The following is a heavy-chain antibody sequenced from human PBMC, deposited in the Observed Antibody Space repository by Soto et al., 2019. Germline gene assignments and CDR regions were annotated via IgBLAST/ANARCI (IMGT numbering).Heavy chain of an antibody. V-gene: IGHV4-4*02. Sequence: PSGTPLPTCAVSGGPLSSSNWWGWGRPPPGKGVGGIGEIYHSGSTNYNPSLKSRVTISVDKSKNQFSLKLSSVTAADTAVYYCARGYYDSSGYYRYYYYYGMDVWGQGTTVTVSS. CDR1: GGPLSSSNW. CDR2: IYHSGST. D-gene: IGHD3-22*01. CDR3: ARGYYDSSGYYRYYYYYGMDV. J-gene: IGHJ6*02.